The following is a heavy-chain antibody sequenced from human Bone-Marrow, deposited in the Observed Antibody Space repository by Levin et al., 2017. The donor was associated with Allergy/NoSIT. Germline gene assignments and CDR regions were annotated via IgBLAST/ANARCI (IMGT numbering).Heavy chain of an antibody. CDR2: ISYRGST. D-gene: IGHD1-1*01. CDR3: ARLDGYSFDY. J-gene: IGHJ4*02. V-gene: IGHV4-31*03. CDR1: GGSIRSAGYH. Sequence: SQTLSLTCTVSGGSIRSAGYHWTWIRQYPGKGLEWIGYISYRGSTYFNSSLKSRLTMSIDTSEQHFSLNLTSVSAADTAIYYCARLDGYSFDYWGQGALVTVSS.